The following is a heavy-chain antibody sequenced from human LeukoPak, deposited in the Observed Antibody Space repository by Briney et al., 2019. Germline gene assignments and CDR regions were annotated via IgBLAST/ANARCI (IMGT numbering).Heavy chain of an antibody. Sequence: PGGSLRLSCAASVFRFRDFWMTWVRQDLEERLERVAKINQDGSVKYYVDSVKGRFTISRDVAKSSLYVQMNSLRDEDTAMYYCARLGYSDYDHY. CDR3: ARLGYSDYDHY. V-gene: IGHV3-7*01. J-gene: IGHJ6*03. CDR2: INQDGSVK. CDR1: VFRFRDFW. D-gene: IGHD1-26*01.